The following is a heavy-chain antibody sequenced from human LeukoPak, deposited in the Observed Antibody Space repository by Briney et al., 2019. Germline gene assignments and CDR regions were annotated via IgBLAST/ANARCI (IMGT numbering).Heavy chain of an antibody. Sequence: GGSLRLSCAAPGFTFTTYALSGVRQAPGKGLEWVSGISNSGGSTYYADSVKGRFTISRDNSKNTLYLQMNSLRAEDTAIYYSAEYYYNDRSGYQQYDIDCGGQGTLVTVSS. CDR1: GFTFTTYA. CDR2: ISNSGGST. V-gene: IGHV3-23*01. CDR3: AEYYYNDRSGYQQYDIDC. D-gene: IGHD3-22*01. J-gene: IGHJ4*02.